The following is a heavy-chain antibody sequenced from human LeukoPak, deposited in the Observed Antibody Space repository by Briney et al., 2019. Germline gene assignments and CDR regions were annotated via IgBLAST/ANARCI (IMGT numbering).Heavy chain of an antibody. CDR2: INPSGGST. CDR3: ARDRNYYDRYNDFDY. D-gene: IGHD3-22*01. V-gene: IGHV1-46*01. J-gene: IGHJ4*02. Sequence: ASVKVSCKASGYTFTSYYTHWVRQAPGQGPEWMGIINPSGGSTSYAQKFQGRVTMTRDTSTSTVYMELSSLRSEDTAVYYCARDRNYYDRYNDFDYWGQGTLVTVSS. CDR1: GYTFTSYY.